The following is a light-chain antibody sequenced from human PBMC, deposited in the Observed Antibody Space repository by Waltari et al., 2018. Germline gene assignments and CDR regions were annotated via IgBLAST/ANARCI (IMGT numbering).Light chain of an antibody. CDR1: SSNIGAGYD. Sequence: QSVLTQPPSVSGAPGQRATISCTGSSSNIGAGYDVFWYQHLPGTAPNLLIFGNSIRPSGVPDRFSGSKSGTSASLAIIGLQAEDEADYYCQSYDSSLSVVFGGGTKVTVL. V-gene: IGLV1-40*01. CDR2: GNS. CDR3: QSYDSSLSVV. J-gene: IGLJ2*01.